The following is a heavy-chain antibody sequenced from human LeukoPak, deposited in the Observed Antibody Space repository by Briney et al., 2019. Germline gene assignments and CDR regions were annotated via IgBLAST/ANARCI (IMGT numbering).Heavy chain of an antibody. J-gene: IGHJ5*02. CDR2: IHSSGAT. V-gene: IGHV3-53*01. CDR1: GFTGSNNY. CDR3: TFFGESNH. D-gene: IGHD4-17*01. Sequence: GGSLRLSCAASGFTGSNNYVSWVRQAPGMGLEWVSAIHSSGATCYADSVKGQFTISRDTSKNTLYLQISSLRVEDTAVYYCTFFGESNHWGQGTLVTVSS.